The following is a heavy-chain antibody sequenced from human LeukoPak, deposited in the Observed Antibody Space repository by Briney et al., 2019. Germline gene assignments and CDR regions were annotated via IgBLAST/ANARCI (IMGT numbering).Heavy chain of an antibody. Sequence: SETLSLTCTVSGGSISSYYWSWIRQPPGKGLEWIGYIYYSGNTNYNPSLKSRVTISVDTSKNQFSLKLSSVTAADTAVYYCARDYLPQTGWFDPWGQGTLVTVSS. J-gene: IGHJ5*02. V-gene: IGHV4-59*01. CDR2: IYYSGNT. CDR1: GGSISSYY. D-gene: IGHD1-14*01. CDR3: ARDYLPQTGWFDP.